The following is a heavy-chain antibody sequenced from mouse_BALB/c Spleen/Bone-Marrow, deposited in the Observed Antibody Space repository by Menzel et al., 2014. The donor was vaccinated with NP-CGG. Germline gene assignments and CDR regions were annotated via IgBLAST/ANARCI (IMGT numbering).Heavy chain of an antibody. J-gene: IGHJ4*01. Sequence: VQLQQSGPELVKPGASVKMSCKASGYTFTSYVMHWVKQKPGQGLEWIGYINPYNDGTKYNEKFKGKATLTSDKSSSTAYMELSSLTSEDSAVYYCAREGGYHGSLYAMDYWGQGTSVTVSS. CDR3: AREGGYHGSLYAMDY. CDR2: INPYNDGT. V-gene: IGHV1-14*01. CDR1: GYTFTSYV. D-gene: IGHD1-1*01.